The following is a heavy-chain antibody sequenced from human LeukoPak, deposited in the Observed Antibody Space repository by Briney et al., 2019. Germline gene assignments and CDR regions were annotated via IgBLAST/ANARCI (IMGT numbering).Heavy chain of an antibody. CDR3: ARVGRYDSSGYFSPYYYYGMDV. CDR2: INHSEST. V-gene: IGHV4-34*01. CDR1: GGSFSGYY. D-gene: IGHD3-22*01. Sequence: SETLSLTCAVYGGSFSGYYWSWIRQPPGKGLEWIGEINHSESTNYNPSLKSRVTISVDTSKNQFSLKLSSVTAADTAVYYCARVGRYDSSGYFSPYYYYGMDVWGQGTTVTVSS. J-gene: IGHJ6*02.